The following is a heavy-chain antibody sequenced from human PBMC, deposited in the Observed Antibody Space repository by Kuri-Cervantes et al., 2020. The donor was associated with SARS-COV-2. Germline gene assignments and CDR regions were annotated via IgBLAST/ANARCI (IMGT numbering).Heavy chain of an antibody. CDR3: ARDADSSGYSLLGSSFDY. D-gene: IGHD3-22*01. CDR1: GLTFDDYG. Sequence: GESLKISCAASGLTFDDYGMSWVRQAPGKGLEWVSAINWNGASTGYADSVKGRYTISRDNSKNTLYLQMNSLRAEDTAVYYCARDADSSGYSLLGSSFDYWGQGTLVTVS. V-gene: IGHV3-20*04. CDR2: INWNGAST. J-gene: IGHJ4*02.